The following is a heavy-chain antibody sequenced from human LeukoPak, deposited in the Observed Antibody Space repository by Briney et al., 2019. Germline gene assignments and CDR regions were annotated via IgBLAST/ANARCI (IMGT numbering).Heavy chain of an antibody. CDR3: ARDQRSGYTGYDYYYYYYMDV. J-gene: IGHJ6*03. V-gene: IGHV4-39*07. CDR2: IYFSGST. CDR1: GGSISSTNYY. D-gene: IGHD5-12*01. Sequence: MPSETLSLTCTVSGGSISSTNYYWGWIRQPPGKGLEWIGSIYFSGSTYYNPSLQSRVTISVDTSKNQFSLKLSSVTAADTAVYYCARDQRSGYTGYDYYYYYYMDVWGKGTTVTVSS.